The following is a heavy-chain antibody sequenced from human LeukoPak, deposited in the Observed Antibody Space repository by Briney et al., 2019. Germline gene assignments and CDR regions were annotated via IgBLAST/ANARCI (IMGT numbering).Heavy chain of an antibody. CDR3: AKMDRQYYDFWSPPKN. J-gene: IGHJ4*02. CDR1: GFTFSNFA. V-gene: IGHV3-23*01. CDR2: ISGSGGST. D-gene: IGHD3-3*01. Sequence: GGSLRLSCATSGFTFSNFAMSWVRQAPGKGLEWVSAISGSGGSTYYADSVKGRFTISRDNSKNTLYLQMNSLRAEDTAVYYCAKMDRQYYDFWSPPKNWGQGTLVTVSS.